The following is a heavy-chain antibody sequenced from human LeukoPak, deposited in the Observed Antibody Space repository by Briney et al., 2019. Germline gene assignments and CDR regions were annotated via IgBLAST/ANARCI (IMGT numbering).Heavy chain of an antibody. V-gene: IGHV4-59*01. D-gene: IGHD3-22*01. J-gene: IGHJ4*02. CDR2: IYYSGST. CDR1: GRSLSGYY. CDR3: ARGYYDSSGYYLAAY. Sequence: PSQTLSLTCTVSGRSLSGYYWSWIRQPPGKGLEWIGYIYYSGSTNYNPSLKSRVTLSADTSKNHFSLKLTSVTAADTAVYYCARGYYDSSGYYLAAYWGQGTLVTVSS.